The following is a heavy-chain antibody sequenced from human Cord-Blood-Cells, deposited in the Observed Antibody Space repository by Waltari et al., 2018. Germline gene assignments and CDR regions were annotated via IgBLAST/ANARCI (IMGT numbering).Heavy chain of an antibody. Sequence: QVQLVQSGAEVKKPGASVKVSCKASGYTFTSYDINWVRQSTGQGLEWMGWMNPNRGNTGYAQKFQGRVTMTRNTSISTAYMELSSLRSEDTAVYYCAIPPGGITGTTVWVYWGQGTLVTVSS. V-gene: IGHV1-8*01. J-gene: IGHJ4*02. CDR2: MNPNRGNT. CDR1: GYTFTSYD. D-gene: IGHD1-7*01. CDR3: AIPPGGITGTTVWVY.